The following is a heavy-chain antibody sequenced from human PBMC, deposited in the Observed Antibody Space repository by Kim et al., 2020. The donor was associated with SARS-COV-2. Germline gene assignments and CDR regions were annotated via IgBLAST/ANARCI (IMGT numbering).Heavy chain of an antibody. V-gene: IGHV1-24*01. Sequence: ASVKVSCKVSGYTLTELSMHWVRQAPGKGLEWMGGFDPEDGETIYAQKFQGRVTVTEDTSTDTAYMELSSLRSEDTAVYYGATAIAVAGTTIYYYYGMDVWGQGTTVTVSS. CDR2: FDPEDGET. CDR3: ATAIAVAGTTIYYYYGMDV. CDR1: GYTLTELS. J-gene: IGHJ6*02. D-gene: IGHD6-19*01.